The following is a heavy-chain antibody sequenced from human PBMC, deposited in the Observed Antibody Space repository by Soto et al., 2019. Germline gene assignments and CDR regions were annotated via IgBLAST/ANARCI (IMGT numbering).Heavy chain of an antibody. CDR1: GFPFGYFV. CDR2: ITGSGGDS. Sequence: GGSLRLSCAASGFPFGYFVMSWVRQAPGKGLEWVSAITGSGGDSFHADSVKGRFTISRDSSKNTLFLQMNSLRAEDTAVYYCAKEGSGGWFYFDYWGLGTLVTVSS. D-gene: IGHD2-15*01. V-gene: IGHV3-23*01. J-gene: IGHJ4*02. CDR3: AKEGSGGWFYFDY.